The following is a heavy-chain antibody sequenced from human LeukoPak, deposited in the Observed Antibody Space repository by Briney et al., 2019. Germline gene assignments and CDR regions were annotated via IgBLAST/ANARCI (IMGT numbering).Heavy chain of an antibody. CDR2: ISGSGGGT. Sequence: PGGSLRLSCAASGFTFSSYAMSWVRPAPAKGLEWVSTISGSGGGTYYADSVKGRFTLSRDDSQNTLSLQMHSQRAAHTAVYYCAKDLRRYRNNYFDYWGQGTLVTVSS. CDR3: AKDLRRYRNNYFDY. J-gene: IGHJ4*02. V-gene: IGHV3-23*01. CDR1: GFTFSSYA. D-gene: IGHD1-1*01.